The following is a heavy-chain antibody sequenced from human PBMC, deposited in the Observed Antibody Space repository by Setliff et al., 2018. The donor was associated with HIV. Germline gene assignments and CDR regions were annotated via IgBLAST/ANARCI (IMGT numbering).Heavy chain of an antibody. CDR2: VHSTGTT. V-gene: IGHV4-4*07. CDR1: GGSITGYY. Sequence: SETLSLTCTVSGGSITGYYWSWTRQPAGEGLEYIGRVHSTGTTIYNPSLKSRVTMSVDTSKNQLSLKLRSVTAADTAVYYCARARITMTGGRLEPYAFDRWGQGTKVTVSS. J-gene: IGHJ3*01. D-gene: IGHD3-22*01. CDR3: ARARITMTGGRLEPYAFDR.